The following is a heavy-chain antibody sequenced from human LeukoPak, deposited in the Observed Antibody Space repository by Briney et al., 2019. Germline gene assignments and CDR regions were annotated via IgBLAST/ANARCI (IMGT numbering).Heavy chain of an antibody. Sequence: SETLSLTCTVSGGSISSYYWSWIRQPAGKGLEWIGRIYTSGSTNYNPSLKGRVTMSVDTSKNQFSLKLSSVTAADTAVYSCARDRLVVRWETYNWFDPWGQGTLVTVSS. CDR3: ARDRLVVRWETYNWFDP. CDR1: GGSISSYY. D-gene: IGHD2-15*01. J-gene: IGHJ5*02. CDR2: IYTSGST. V-gene: IGHV4-4*07.